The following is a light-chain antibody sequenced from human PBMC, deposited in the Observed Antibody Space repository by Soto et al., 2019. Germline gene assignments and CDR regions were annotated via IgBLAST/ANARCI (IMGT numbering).Light chain of an antibody. Sequence: DIQMTQTPSTLSASVGDRVTITCRASQSISNWLAWYQQKPGKAPKLLIYKASSLESGVPSRFSGSGSGTEFTLTISSLQPDDFATYYCQQYNSSFGQGTKVDIK. CDR3: QQYNSS. CDR2: KAS. CDR1: QSISNW. V-gene: IGKV1-5*03. J-gene: IGKJ2*01.